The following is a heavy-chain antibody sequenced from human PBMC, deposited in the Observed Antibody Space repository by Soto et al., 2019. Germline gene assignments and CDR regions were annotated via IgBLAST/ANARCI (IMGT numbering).Heavy chain of an antibody. Sequence: ASVKVSCKVSGHKVTELSIYWMRHTPGTRLECMGGFDPKDGLPVYAQNFEGRVSMTEDASTDTAFLEVENLRSEDTEVHFRATVVGLGRYYFDVWGQGSLVTVSS. V-gene: IGHV1-24*01. D-gene: IGHD3-9*01. J-gene: IGHJ4*02. CDR1: GHKVTELS. CDR3: ATVVGLGRYYFDV. CDR2: FDPKDGLP.